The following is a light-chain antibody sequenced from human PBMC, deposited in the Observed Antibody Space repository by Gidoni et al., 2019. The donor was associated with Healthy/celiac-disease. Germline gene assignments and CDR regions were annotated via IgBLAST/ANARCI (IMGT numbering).Light chain of an antibody. CDR1: QSVSSSY. J-gene: IGKJ1*01. V-gene: IGKV3-20*01. CDR3: QQYGSSWT. CDR2: GAS. Sequence: IVLTHSPGTLAFAPGERATRSCRASQSVSSSYLAGYQQKPGQAPRLLIYGASSRATGIPDRFSGSGSGTDFTLTISRLEPEDFAVYYCQQYGSSWTFGQGTKVEIK.